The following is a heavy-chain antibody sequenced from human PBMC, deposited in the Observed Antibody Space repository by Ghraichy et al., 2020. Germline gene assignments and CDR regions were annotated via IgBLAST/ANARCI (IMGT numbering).Heavy chain of an antibody. D-gene: IGHD4-23*01. V-gene: IGHV4-34*01. Sequence: SETLSLTCAVYGGSFSGYYWSWIRQPPGKGLEWIGEINHSGSTNYNPSLKSRVTISVDTSKNQFSLKLSSVTAADTAVYYCATTTVVTPYWYFDLWGCGTMVTVS. J-gene: IGHJ2*01. CDR1: GGSFSGYY. CDR3: ATTTVVTPYWYFDL. CDR2: INHSGST.